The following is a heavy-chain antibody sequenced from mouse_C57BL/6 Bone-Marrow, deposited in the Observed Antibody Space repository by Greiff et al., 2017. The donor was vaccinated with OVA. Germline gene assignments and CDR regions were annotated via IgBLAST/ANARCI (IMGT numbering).Heavy chain of an antibody. J-gene: IGHJ2*01. Sequence: EVHLVESGGGLVKPGGSLKLSCAASGFTFSSYAMSWVRQTPEKRLEWVATISDGGSYTYYPDNVKGRFTISRDNAKNNLYLQMSHLKSEDTAMYYCAREGVPYYFDYWGQGTTLTVSS. CDR1: GFTFSSYA. V-gene: IGHV5-4*01. CDR3: AREGVPYYFDY. CDR2: ISDGGSYT. D-gene: IGHD5-1*01.